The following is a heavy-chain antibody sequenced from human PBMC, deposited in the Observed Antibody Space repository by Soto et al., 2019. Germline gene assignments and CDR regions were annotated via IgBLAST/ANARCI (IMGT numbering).Heavy chain of an antibody. V-gene: IGHV4-61*01. CDR3: AGRSGEGWFDP. CDR2: IYDSGST. D-gene: IGHD2-15*01. Sequence: QVQLQESGPGLVKPSETLSLSCSVSGGSVSSGSHYWSWIRQPPGKGLEWIGFIYDSGSTHYHPSLKSRVTISLNTSKNQFSLKLSSVTAADTAVYYCAGRSGEGWFDPWGQGTLVTVSS. J-gene: IGHJ5*02. CDR1: GGSVSSGSHY.